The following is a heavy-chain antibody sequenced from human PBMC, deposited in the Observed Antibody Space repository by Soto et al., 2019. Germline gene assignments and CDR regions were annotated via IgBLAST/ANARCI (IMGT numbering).Heavy chain of an antibody. V-gene: IGHV3-53*01. Sequence: QLVASGGGLIQPGESLTLSCEASGFSVTNNYMYWVRQAPGKGLEWVSLIYSGGGTHYADFVNGRFIISRDNSKNTLPLQMDKLRAKDTAIYYCARDIACSSSSCQGDNFDIWGRGTLVTVSP. D-gene: IGHD2-2*01. CDR1: GFSVTNNY. CDR2: IYSGGGT. J-gene: IGHJ3*02. CDR3: ARDIACSSSSCQGDNFDI.